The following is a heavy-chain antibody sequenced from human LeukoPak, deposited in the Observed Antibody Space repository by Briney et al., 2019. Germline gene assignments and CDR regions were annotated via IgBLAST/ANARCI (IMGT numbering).Heavy chain of an antibody. V-gene: IGHV3-30*03. Sequence: GGSLRLSCAASGFTFSSYGMHWVCQAPGKGLEWVAVISYDGSNKYYADSVKGRFTISRDNSKNTLYLQMNSLRAEDTAVYYCAVSLSSGGYFDYWGQGTLVTVSS. D-gene: IGHD6-19*01. CDR3: AVSLSSGGYFDY. CDR2: ISYDGSNK. CDR1: GFTFSSYG. J-gene: IGHJ4*02.